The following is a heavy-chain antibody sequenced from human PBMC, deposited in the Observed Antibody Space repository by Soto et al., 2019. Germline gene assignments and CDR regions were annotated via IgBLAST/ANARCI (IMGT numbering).Heavy chain of an antibody. D-gene: IGHD6-19*01. J-gene: IGHJ6*03. CDR3: ARQDVAGTYMDV. V-gene: IGHV4-34*01. CDR1: GGSFSGYY. CDR2: INHSGST. Sequence: PSETLSLTCAVYGGSFSGYYWSWIRQPPGKGLEWIGEINHSGSTNYNPSLKSRVTISVDPSKNQFSLKLSSVPAADTAVSYCARQDVAGTYMDVWGKGTTVTVYS.